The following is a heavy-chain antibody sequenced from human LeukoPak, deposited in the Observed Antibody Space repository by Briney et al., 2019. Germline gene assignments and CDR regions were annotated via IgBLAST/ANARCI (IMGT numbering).Heavy chain of an antibody. V-gene: IGHV4-34*01. CDR1: GGSFSGYY. D-gene: IGHD2-2*01. J-gene: IGHJ4*02. CDR3: TRSRNLDY. Sequence: SETLSLTCAVYGGSFSGYYWSWIRQPPGKGLEWIGEINHSGSTDYNPSLKSRVTISVDTSKNQFSLKLSSVTAADTAVYYCTRSRNLDYWGQGILVTVSS. CDR2: INHSGST.